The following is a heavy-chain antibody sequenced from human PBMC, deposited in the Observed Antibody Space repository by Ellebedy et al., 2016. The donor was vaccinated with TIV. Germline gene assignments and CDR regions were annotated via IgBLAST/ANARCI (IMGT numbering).Heavy chain of an antibody. Sequence: GESLKISCAASGFTFSSYAMHWVRQAPGKGLEWVAVISYDGSNKYYADSVKGRFTISRDNSKNTLYLQMNSLRAEDTAVYYCARDQNLYCSSTSCPRTFVYWGQGTLVTVSS. CDR2: ISYDGSNK. CDR1: GFTFSSYA. D-gene: IGHD2-2*01. V-gene: IGHV3-30-3*01. CDR3: ARDQNLYCSSTSCPRTFVY. J-gene: IGHJ4*02.